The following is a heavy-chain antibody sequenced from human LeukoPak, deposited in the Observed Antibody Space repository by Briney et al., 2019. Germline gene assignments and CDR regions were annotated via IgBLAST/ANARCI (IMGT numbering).Heavy chain of an antibody. CDR3: PREPMAAPFDS. V-gene: IGHV4-30-4*01. CDR1: GGSTSSGDYF. CDR2: IFYSGST. J-gene: IGHJ4*02. Sequence: PSETLSLTCTGSGGSTSSGDYFWSWIRQPPGKGLEWIGYIFYSGSTYYNPSRKRRATVSVDTSKNQFSLNLSSVTAADTAVYFCPREPMAAPFDSWGPKTLVTASS. D-gene: IGHD5-24*01.